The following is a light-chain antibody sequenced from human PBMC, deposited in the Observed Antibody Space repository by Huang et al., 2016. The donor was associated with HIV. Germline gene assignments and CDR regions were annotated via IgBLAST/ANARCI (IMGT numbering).Light chain of an antibody. CDR2: GVS. Sequence: EIVMTQSPAILSVSPGERATLSCRASQSVSNNLAWYQQKPGQAPRLVIYGVSTRATGIPARFSGSGSGTEFTLTISSLQSEDFAVYYCQQSNSWPPWTCGQGTKVEI. V-gene: IGKV3-15*01. CDR3: QQSNSWPPWT. J-gene: IGKJ1*01. CDR1: QSVSNN.